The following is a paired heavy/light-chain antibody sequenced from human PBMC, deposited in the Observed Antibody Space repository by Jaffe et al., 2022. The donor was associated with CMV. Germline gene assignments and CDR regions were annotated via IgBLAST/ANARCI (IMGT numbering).Heavy chain of an antibody. Sequence: QVQLVQSGAEVKKPGASVKVSCKASGHILTDSYINWVRQAPGQGLEWMGIINSNNGDTKSAPGFQGRVTMTRDTSIDTAYMELTRLTSADTAVYYCARDPGNTRSSSEGSFDFWGQGTLVTVSS. V-gene: IGHV1-2*02. CDR1: GHILTDSY. J-gene: IGHJ4*02. CDR3: ARDPGNTRSSSEGSFDF. D-gene: IGHD1-1*01. CDR2: INSNNGDT.
Light chain of an antibody. CDR2: KVS. J-gene: IGKJ3*01. CDR1: QSLVYRDGHSY. V-gene: IGKV2-30*01. Sequence: DVVMTQSPLSLSVTLGQPASISCRSSQSLVYRDGHSYLSWFQQRPGQSPRRLIYKVSNRDSGVPDRFSGSESGTDFTLKISRVEAEDVGTYYCMQGTHWPFTFGPGTKVNIK. CDR3: MQGTHWPFT.